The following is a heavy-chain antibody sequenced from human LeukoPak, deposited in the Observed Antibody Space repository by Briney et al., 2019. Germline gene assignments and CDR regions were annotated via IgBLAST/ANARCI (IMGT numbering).Heavy chain of an antibody. CDR1: GGTFCGYA. CDR3: ARAASPVDVSSGWEYYFDY. Sequence: PSVKVSCKASGGTFCGYAISWVRQAPGQGLEWMGGIIPFFGTANYAQKSEGRVTITADESTSTAYMELRSLRSEDTAVYYCARAASPVDVSSGWEYYFDYWGQGTLVTVSS. CDR2: IIPFFGTA. D-gene: IGHD6-19*01. J-gene: IGHJ4*02. V-gene: IGHV1-69*13.